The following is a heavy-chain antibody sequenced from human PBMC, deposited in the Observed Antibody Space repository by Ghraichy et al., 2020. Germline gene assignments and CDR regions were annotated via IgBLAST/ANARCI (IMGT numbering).Heavy chain of an antibody. CDR3: AHRRYYDSSGYDY. CDR2: IYRGGDQ. CDR1: GFSLSTGGEG. Sequence: SGPTLVKPTQTLTLTCTFSGFSLSTGGEGVGWIRQPPGKALEWLALIYRGGDQRYNGALKSRLTISEVAYKNQVVLTMTNMGPVDTATYFCAHRRYYDSSGYDYLGQGTVVTVAS. J-gene: IGHJ4*02. V-gene: IGHV2-5*02. D-gene: IGHD3-22*01.